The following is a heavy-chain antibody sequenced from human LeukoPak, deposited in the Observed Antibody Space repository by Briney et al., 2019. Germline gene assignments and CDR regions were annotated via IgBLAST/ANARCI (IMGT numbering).Heavy chain of an antibody. CDR3: ARDLDPDCSGGSCYLYYYHGMDV. CDR2: INPNSGGT. V-gene: IGHV1-2*02. CDR1: GYTFTGYY. Sequence: GASVKVSCKASGYTFTGYYMHWVRQAPGQGLEWMGWINPNSGGTNYAQKFQGRVTMTRDTSISTAYMELSRLRSDDTAVYYCARDLDPDCSGGSCYLYYYHGMDVWGQGTTVTVSS. J-gene: IGHJ6*02. D-gene: IGHD2-15*01.